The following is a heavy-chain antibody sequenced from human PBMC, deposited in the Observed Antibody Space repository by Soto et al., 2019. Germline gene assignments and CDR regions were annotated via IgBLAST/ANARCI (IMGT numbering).Heavy chain of an antibody. J-gene: IGHJ5*02. Sequence: SETLSLTCAVYGGSFSGYYWSWIRQPPGKGLEWIGEINHSGSTNYNPSLKSRVTISVDTSKNQFSLKLSSVTAADTAVYYCARAGSSGTVTTSKPTNWLDPCGKGNLVTFSS. D-gene: IGHD4-17*01. V-gene: IGHV4-34*01. CDR2: INHSGST. CDR1: GGSFSGYY. CDR3: ARAGSSGTVTTSKPTNWLDP.